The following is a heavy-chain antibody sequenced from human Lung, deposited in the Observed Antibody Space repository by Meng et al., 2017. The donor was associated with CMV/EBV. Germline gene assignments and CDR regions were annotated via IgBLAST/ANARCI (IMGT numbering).Heavy chain of an antibody. CDR1: FSSYS. CDR2: ISSSSYI. V-gene: IGHV3-21*01. CDR3: ARADYDFWSGYYGKGGTLIDY. D-gene: IGHD3-3*01. J-gene: IGHJ4*02. Sequence: FSSYSMNWVRQAPGKGLEWVSSISSSSYIYYADSVKGRFTISRDNAKNSLYLQMNSLRAEDTAVYYCARADYDFWSGYYGKGGTLIDYWGQGTLVTVSS.